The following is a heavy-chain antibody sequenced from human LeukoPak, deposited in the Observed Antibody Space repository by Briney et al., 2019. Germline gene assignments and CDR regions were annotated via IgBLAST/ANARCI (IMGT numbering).Heavy chain of an antibody. Sequence: GGSLRLSCAAYVFTFSSYWMSWVRQAPGKGLEWVANIKQDGSEKYYVDSVKGRFTISRDNAKNSLYLQMNSLRAEDTAVYYCAREGSSWYWNWFDPWGQGTLVTVSS. CDR1: VFTFSSYW. CDR3: AREGSSWYWNWFDP. J-gene: IGHJ5*02. V-gene: IGHV3-7*01. CDR2: IKQDGSEK. D-gene: IGHD6-13*01.